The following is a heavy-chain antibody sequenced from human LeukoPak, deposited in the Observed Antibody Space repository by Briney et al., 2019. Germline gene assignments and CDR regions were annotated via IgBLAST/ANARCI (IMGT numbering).Heavy chain of an antibody. V-gene: IGHV3-11*01. CDR2: ISSSGSTI. CDR1: GFTFSDYY. J-gene: IGHJ4*02. CDR3: ERSERGYSSSWYYDY. Sequence: GGSLRLSCAASGFTFSDYYMSWIRQAPGKGLEWGSYISSSGSTIYYAYSVKGRFTISRDNAKNSLYLQMNSLRAEDTAVYYCERSERGYSSSWYYDYWGQGTLVTVSS. D-gene: IGHD6-13*01.